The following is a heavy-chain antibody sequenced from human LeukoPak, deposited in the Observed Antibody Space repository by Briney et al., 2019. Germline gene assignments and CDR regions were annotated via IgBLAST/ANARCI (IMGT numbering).Heavy chain of an antibody. J-gene: IGHJ4*02. D-gene: IGHD1-26*01. CDR3: ASGGLAYYWFDY. CDR2: INVDGSST. CDR1: GFTFNTYW. Sequence: PGGSLRLSCAASGFTFNTYWMHRVRQAPGKGLMWVSRINVDGSSTTYADPVKGRFTISRDNAKNTLYLQMNSLRAEDTAVYYCASGGLAYYWFDYWGQGTLVTVSS. V-gene: IGHV3-74*01.